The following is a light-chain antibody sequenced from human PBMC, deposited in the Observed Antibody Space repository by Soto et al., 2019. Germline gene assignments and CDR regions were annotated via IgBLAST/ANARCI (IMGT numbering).Light chain of an antibody. J-gene: IGKJ3*01. CDR1: QCFSNY. CDR2: AAS. Sequence: DIQVTQSPSSLSASVGDRVTITCRASQCFSNYLAWYQQKPGKVPKLLIYAASTLQSGVPSQFSGSGSGTDFTLTISSLQPEDVATYYCQKYNSAPFTFGTGTKLDVK. CDR3: QKYNSAPFT. V-gene: IGKV1-27*01.